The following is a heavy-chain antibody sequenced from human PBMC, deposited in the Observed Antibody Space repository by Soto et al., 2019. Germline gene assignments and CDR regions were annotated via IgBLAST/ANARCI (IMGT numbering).Heavy chain of an antibody. V-gene: IGHV3-23*01. CDR2: ISGSAGSSGP. CDR3: AKARCSTANCYVPEY. Sequence: GGSLRLSCVASGFTFSMYIMSWVRQAPGKGLEWVSVISGSAGSSGPSYADSVQGRFSISRDNARNTLYLQMNSLRGEDTAMYYCAKARCSTANCYVPEYWGQGTRVTVSS. CDR1: GFTFSMYI. J-gene: IGHJ4*02. D-gene: IGHD2-2*01.